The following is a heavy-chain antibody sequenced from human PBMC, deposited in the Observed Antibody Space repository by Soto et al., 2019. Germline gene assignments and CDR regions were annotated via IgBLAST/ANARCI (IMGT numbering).Heavy chain of an antibody. CDR2: IIPILGIA. CDR3: ARDCSGGSCYYKSPDY. Sequence: QVQLVQSGAEVKKPGSSVKVSCKASGGTFSSYTISWVRQAPGQGLEWMGRIIPILGIANYAQKFQGRVTITADKSTNTAYMELSSLRSEDTAVYYCARDCSGGSCYYKSPDYWGQGTLVTVSS. D-gene: IGHD2-15*01. V-gene: IGHV1-69*08. CDR1: GGTFSSYT. J-gene: IGHJ4*02.